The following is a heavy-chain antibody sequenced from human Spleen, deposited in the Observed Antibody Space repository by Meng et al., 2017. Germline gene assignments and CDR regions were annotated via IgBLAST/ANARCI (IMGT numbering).Heavy chain of an antibody. Sequence: GESLKISCEGSGYNFASYWIAWVRQMPGKGLEWMGIIYGGDSDTKYSPSFQGQVTISVDKSISTAFLHWNSLSASDTAMYYCARDRGEIDIDAFDIWGQGTLVTVSS. CDR2: IYGGDSDT. V-gene: IGHV5-51*01. J-gene: IGHJ3*02. CDR3: ARDRGEIDIDAFDI. D-gene: IGHD3-10*01. CDR1: GYNFASYW.